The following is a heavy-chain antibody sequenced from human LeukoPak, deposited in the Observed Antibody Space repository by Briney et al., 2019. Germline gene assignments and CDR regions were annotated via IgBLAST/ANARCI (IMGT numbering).Heavy chain of an antibody. CDR3: APLSRHIWSGPKNDAFDT. CDR2: VDPEDGET. Sequence: ASVKVSCKVSGYTFTDYYMHWVQQAPGKGLEWMGLVDPEDGETIYAEKFQGRVTITADTSTDTAYMELSSLRSEDTAVYYCAPLSRHIWSGPKNDAFDTWGQGTMVTVSS. D-gene: IGHD3-3*02. CDR1: GYTFTDYY. V-gene: IGHV1-69-2*01. J-gene: IGHJ3*02.